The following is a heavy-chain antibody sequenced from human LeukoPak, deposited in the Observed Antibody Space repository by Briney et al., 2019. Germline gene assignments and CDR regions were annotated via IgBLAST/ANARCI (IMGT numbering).Heavy chain of an antibody. V-gene: IGHV3-21*01. Sequence: GGSLRLSCAASGFTFRSYSMNWVRQAPGKGLEWFSTISSSSTYIYYADSVKGRFTISRDNAENSVYLQMDSLRGDDTAVYYCARDLSLGAPGGFDYWGQGTLVTVSS. CDR2: ISSSSTYI. D-gene: IGHD3-16*01. CDR1: GFTFRSYS. CDR3: ARDLSLGAPGGFDY. J-gene: IGHJ4*02.